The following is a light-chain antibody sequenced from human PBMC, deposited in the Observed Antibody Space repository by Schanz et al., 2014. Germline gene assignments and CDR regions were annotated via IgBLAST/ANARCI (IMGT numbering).Light chain of an antibody. CDR3: LLSYSGPPWV. CDR1: TGAVTSGHY. CDR2: DTS. V-gene: IGLV7-46*01. J-gene: IGLJ3*02. Sequence: QAVVTQEPSLTVSPGGTVTLTCGSSTGAVTSGHYPYWFQQKPGQAPRTLIYDTSNKHSWTPARFSGSLLGGKAALTLSGAQHDDEAEYYCLLSYSGPPWVFGGGTKLTVL.